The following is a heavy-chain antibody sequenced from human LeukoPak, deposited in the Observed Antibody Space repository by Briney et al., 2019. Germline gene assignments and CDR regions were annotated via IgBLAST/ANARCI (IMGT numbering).Heavy chain of an antibody. V-gene: IGHV3-23*01. J-gene: IGHJ4*02. CDR2: ISGSGGST. D-gene: IGHD2-2*01. CDR3: AKAPGIVVVPAATGQGPFDY. CDR1: GFTFSSYA. Sequence: GGSLRLSCAASGFTFSSYAMSWVRQAPGEGLEWVSAISGSGGSTYYADSVKGRFTISRDNSKNTLYLQMNSLRAEDTAVYYCAKAPGIVVVPAATGQGPFDYWGQGTLVTVSS.